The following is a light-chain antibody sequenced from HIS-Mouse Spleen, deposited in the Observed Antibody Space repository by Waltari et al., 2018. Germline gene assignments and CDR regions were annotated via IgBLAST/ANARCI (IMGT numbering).Light chain of an antibody. CDR1: SSNIGAGYD. CDR2: GNS. J-gene: IGLJ3*02. Sequence: QSVLTQPPSVSGAPGQRVTISCTGSSSNIGAGYDVHWCQQLPGTAPKLPIYGNSNRPSGVPDRFSGSKSGTSASLAITGLQAEDEADYYCQSYDSSLSGSVFGGGTKLTVL. V-gene: IGLV1-40*01. CDR3: QSYDSSLSGSV.